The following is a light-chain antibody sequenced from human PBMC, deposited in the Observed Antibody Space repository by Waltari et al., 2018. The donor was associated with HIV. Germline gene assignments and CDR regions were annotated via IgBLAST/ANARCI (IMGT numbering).Light chain of an antibody. J-gene: IGKJ2*01. CDR3: QQYNKWPYA. V-gene: IGKV3-15*01. Sequence: EIVMTQSPATLSVSPGERATLSCRASQSVNSKLAWYQQKPGQAPRLIIYGASIRATGMPDTFSGSGSGTDFTLTISSLQSEGFAVYYCQQYNKWPYAFGQGTTLEIK. CDR2: GAS. CDR1: QSVNSK.